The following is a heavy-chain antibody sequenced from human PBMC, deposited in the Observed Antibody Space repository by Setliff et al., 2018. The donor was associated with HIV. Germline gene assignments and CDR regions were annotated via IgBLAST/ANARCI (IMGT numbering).Heavy chain of an antibody. Sequence: GESLKISCKGSGYRFTSYWIAWVRQMPGKGLEWMGNIYPGDSETRYSPSFHGQVTFSADTTVDTAYLQWNTLKSSDTAMYYCAREIRTIEGGALDIWGQGTSVTVSS. CDR2: IYPGDSET. J-gene: IGHJ3*02. CDR3: AREIRTIEGGALDI. V-gene: IGHV5-51*01. D-gene: IGHD3-16*01. CDR1: GYRFTSYW.